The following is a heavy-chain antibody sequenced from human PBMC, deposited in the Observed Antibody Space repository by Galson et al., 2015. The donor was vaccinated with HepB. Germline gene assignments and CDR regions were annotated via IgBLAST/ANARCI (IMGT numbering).Heavy chain of an antibody. J-gene: IGHJ4*02. CDR3: ARHHPARLH. CDR2: IYPSDSDT. Sequence: QSGAEVKKPGESLKISCKGSKYTFTNYWIGWVRQMPGKGLEWMEIIYPSDSDTRYSPSFQGQVTISADKSISTAYLHWSSLKASDTGIYYCARHHPARLHWGQGTLVTVSS. V-gene: IGHV5-51*01. D-gene: IGHD2-2*01. CDR1: KYTFTNYW.